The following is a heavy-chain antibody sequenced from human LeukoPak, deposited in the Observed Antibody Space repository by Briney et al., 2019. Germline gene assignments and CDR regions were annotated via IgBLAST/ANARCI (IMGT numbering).Heavy chain of an antibody. J-gene: IGHJ4*02. CDR1: GFTFSSYG. CDR3: AKEIWPTVTTPGHTHFDY. V-gene: IGHV3-30*18. CDR2: ISYDGSNK. Sequence: PGGSLRLSCAASGFTFSSYGMHWVRQAPGKGLEWVAVISYDGSNKNYADSVKGRFTISRDNSKNTLCLQMNSLRAEDTAVYYCAKEIWPTVTTPGHTHFDYWGQGTLVTVSS. D-gene: IGHD4-17*01.